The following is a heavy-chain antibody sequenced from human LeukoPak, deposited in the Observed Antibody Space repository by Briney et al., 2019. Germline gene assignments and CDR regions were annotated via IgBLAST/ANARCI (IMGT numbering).Heavy chain of an antibody. CDR1: GYTFTSYG. Sequence: ASVKVSCKASGYTFTSYGISWVRQAPGQGLEWMGWITAYNGNTNYVQKLKGRVTMTTGTSTSTAYMELRSLRSDDTAVYYCVRDNHDSSGYRSDYWGQGTLVTVSS. D-gene: IGHD3-22*01. J-gene: IGHJ4*02. V-gene: IGHV1-18*01. CDR2: ITAYNGNT. CDR3: VRDNHDSSGYRSDY.